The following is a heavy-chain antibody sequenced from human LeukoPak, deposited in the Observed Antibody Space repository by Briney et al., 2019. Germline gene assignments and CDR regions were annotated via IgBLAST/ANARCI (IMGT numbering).Heavy chain of an antibody. Sequence: ASVKVSCKASGYTFTSYYMHWVRQAPGQGLEWMGIINPSGGSTSYTQKFQGRVTMTRDMSTSTVYMELSSLRSEDTAVYYCARLFWDRDGRDWFDPWGQGTLVTVSS. J-gene: IGHJ5*02. D-gene: IGHD3-10*02. CDR1: GYTFTSYY. CDR2: INPSGGST. CDR3: ARLFWDRDGRDWFDP. V-gene: IGHV1-46*01.